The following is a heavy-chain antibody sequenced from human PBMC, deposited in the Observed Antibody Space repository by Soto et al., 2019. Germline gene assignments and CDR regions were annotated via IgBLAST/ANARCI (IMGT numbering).Heavy chain of an antibody. CDR1: GFTFSSYS. D-gene: IGHD6-13*01. CDR3: ARAHPDSGPGTGYYYYGMDV. Sequence: GSLRLSCAASGFTFSSYSMNLVRQAPGKGLEWVSSISSSSSYIYYADSVKGRFTISRDNAKNSLYLQMNSLRAEDTAVYYFARAHPDSGPGTGYYYYGMDVWGQGTTVTVSS. J-gene: IGHJ6*02. CDR2: ISSSSSYI. V-gene: IGHV3-21*01.